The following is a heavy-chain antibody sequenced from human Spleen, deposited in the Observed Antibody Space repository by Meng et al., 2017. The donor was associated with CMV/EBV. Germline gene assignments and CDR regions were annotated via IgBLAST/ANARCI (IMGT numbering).Heavy chain of an antibody. Sequence: SGPTLVKPTQTLTLTCTFSGFSVSTPGMRVNWIRQPPGKGLEWIGSIYHSGSTYYNPSLKSRVTISVDTSKNQFSLKLSSVTAADTAVYYCARDGFLEWLPLDYWGQGTLVTVSS. CDR2: IYHSGST. V-gene: IGHV4-38-2*02. CDR3: ARDGFLEWLPLDY. J-gene: IGHJ4*02. CDR1: GFSVSTPGM. D-gene: IGHD3-3*01.